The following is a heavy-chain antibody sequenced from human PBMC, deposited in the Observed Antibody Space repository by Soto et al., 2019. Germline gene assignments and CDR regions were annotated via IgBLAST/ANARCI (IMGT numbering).Heavy chain of an antibody. CDR1: GFSFSNYE. CDR3: VKGGWLDV. V-gene: IGHV3-23*01. D-gene: IGHD2-15*01. J-gene: IGHJ6*02. CDR2: INPSSGTT. Sequence: EVQLLESGGGLVQPGGSLRLACAASGFSFSNYETTWARQAPGKGLEWVAFINPSSGTTHYADSVKGRFTISRDNSKDTLYLQLSSLRVEDTAVYYCVKGGWLDVWGQGTTVTVSS.